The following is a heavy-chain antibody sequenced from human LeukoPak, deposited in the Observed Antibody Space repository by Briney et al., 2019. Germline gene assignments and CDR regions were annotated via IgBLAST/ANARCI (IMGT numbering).Heavy chain of an antibody. CDR3: TTNDAFDI. J-gene: IGHJ3*02. CDR2: IKNKIASGTT. V-gene: IGHV3-15*01. Sequence: PGGSLRLSCASSGFTFSNAWMNWVRQAPGKGLEWVGRIKNKIASGTTDYAAPVKGRFTISRDDSKNTLFLQMNSLKTEDTAMYYCTTNDAFDIWGQGTMVTVSS. CDR1: GFTFSNAW.